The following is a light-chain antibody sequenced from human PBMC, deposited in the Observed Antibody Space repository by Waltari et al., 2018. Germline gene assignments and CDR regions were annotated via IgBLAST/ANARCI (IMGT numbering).Light chain of an antibody. CDR2: DTT. CDR1: ADKVVFLYL. Sequence: QSALTPPASVSGSLGQSLTLSCSQTADKVVFLYLFSWYQRHPGRAPRLLIYDTTQRPSGISDRFSGSKSGKTASLTISGLQAEDEADYYCCSFVGYGIYVFGSGTHVTVL. J-gene: IGLJ1*01. CDR3: CSFVGYGIYV. V-gene: IGLV2-23*01.